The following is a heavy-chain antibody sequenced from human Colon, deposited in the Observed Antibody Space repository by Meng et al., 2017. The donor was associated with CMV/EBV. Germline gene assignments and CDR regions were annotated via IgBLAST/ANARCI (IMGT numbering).Heavy chain of an antibody. D-gene: IGHD5-18*01. J-gene: IGHJ3*01. V-gene: IGHV3-23*01. CDR2: ITGSGTNT. CDR3: AKGHRGYSYPRDSFAF. CDR1: GFTFSNYA. Sequence: GGSLRLSCAASGFTFSNYAMNWVRQALGKGLEWVSTITGSGTNTYYAASVNGRFTISRDNSNSTLFLQLSSLRAEDTAIYYCAKGHRGYSYPRDSFAFWAQGSMVTVSS.